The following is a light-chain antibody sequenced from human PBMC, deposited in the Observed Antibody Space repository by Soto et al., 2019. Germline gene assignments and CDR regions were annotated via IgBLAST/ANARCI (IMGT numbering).Light chain of an antibody. CDR1: SSDVGGYNY. CDR3: CSYAGSYTYV. CDR2: DVN. V-gene: IGLV2-11*01. J-gene: IGLJ1*01. Sequence: QSVLTQPRSVSGSPGQSVTISCTGTSSDVGGYNYVSWYQQHPGKAPKLMIYDVNKRPSGVPDRFSGSKSGKTASLTISGLQAEDEADYYCCSYAGSYTYVFGTGTKLTVL.